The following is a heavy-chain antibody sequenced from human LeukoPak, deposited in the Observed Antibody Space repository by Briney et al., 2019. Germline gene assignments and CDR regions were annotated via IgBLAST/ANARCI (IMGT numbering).Heavy chain of an antibody. CDR1: GDSVSSNSAA. J-gene: IGHJ3*02. Sequence: SQTLSLTCAISGDSVSSNSAAWNWIRQSPSRGLEWLGRTYYRSKWFKDYAASVKSRITINPDTSKNQFFLQMNSVTPEDTAVYYCARDRIAVAATSWDAFDIWGQGTMVTVSS. V-gene: IGHV6-1*01. CDR3: ARDRIAVAATSWDAFDI. CDR2: TYYRSKWFK. D-gene: IGHD6-19*01.